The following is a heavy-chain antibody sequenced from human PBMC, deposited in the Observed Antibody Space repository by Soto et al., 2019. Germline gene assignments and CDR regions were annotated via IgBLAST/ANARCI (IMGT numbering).Heavy chain of an antibody. D-gene: IGHD2-2*03. J-gene: IGHJ6*02. V-gene: IGHV3-23*01. Sequence: GGSLRLSCAASGFTFSSYAMSWVRQAPGKGLEWVSAISGSGGSTYYADSVKGRFTISRDNSKNTRYLQMNSLRAEDTAVYYCAKEMDHYPNYYYYGMDVWGQGTTVTVSS. CDR2: ISGSGGST. CDR3: AKEMDHYPNYYYYGMDV. CDR1: GFTFSSYA.